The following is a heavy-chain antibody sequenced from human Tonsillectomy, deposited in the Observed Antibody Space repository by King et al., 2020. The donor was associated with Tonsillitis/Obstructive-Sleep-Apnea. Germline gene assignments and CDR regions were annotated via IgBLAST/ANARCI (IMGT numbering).Heavy chain of an antibody. CDR3: AKDIVLVPALAFDI. Sequence: VQLVESGGGLVQPGGSLRLSCAASGFSFSSYAMSWVRQAPGKGLEWVSAISGSGGSTYYADSVKGRFTISRDTAKNTLYLQMHSLRAEDTAVYYCAKDIVLVPALAFDIWGQGTMVTVSS. J-gene: IGHJ3*02. D-gene: IGHD2-2*01. V-gene: IGHV3-23*04. CDR2: ISGSGGST. CDR1: GFSFSSYA.